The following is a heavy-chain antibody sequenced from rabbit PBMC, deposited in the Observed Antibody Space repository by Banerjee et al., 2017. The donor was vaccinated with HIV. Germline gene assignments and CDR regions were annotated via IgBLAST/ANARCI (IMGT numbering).Heavy chain of an antibody. Sequence: QQHLEESGGSLVKPGGTLTLTCKASGVDFSSYYYMCWVRQAPGKGLELIACIYTSSGSTWYASWVHGRFTISRSTSLNTVDLQMTSLTGADTATYFCARALATMTMMITPFNLWGPGTLVTVS. CDR1: GVDFSSYYY. CDR2: IYTSSGST. J-gene: IGHJ4*01. V-gene: IGHV1S43*01. D-gene: IGHD2-1*01. CDR3: ARALATMTMMITPFNL.